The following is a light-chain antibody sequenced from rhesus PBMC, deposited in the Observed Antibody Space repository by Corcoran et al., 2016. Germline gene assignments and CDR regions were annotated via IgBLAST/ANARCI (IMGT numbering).Light chain of an antibody. CDR1: SNNVGNQG. J-gene: IGLJ6*01. V-gene: IGLV10-114*01. CDR2: RNN. CDR3: STWDSSLSTHV. Sequence: QAGLTQPTSVSKGLRQTATLTCTGNSNNVGNQGAAWLQQHQGHPPKLLSYRNNNRPSGISERFSSSRSGNTASLTITGLQPEDEADYYCSTWDSSLSTHVFGSGTKLTVL.